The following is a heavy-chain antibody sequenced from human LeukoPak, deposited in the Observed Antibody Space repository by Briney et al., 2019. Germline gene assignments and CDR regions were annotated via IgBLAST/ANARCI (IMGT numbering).Heavy chain of an antibody. CDR3: ARLSETAAYYYTSGYYYLRY. J-gene: IGHJ4*02. CDR1: GYTFGSYD. D-gene: IGHD3-22*01. CDR2: MNPGSGNT. V-gene: IGHV1-8*02. Sequence: ASVKVSCKASGYTFGSYDINWVRKATGQGLGWMGWMNPGSGNTGYAQRLQGRVTMTRDTSISTAYMELSGLRSEDTAVYYCARLSETAAYYYTSGYYYLRYWGQGTLVTVDS.